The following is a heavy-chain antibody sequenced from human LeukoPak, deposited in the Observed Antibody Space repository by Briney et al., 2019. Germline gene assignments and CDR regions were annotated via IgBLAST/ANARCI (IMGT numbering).Heavy chain of an antibody. Sequence: PSETLSLTCSVSGGSISSHYWSWIRQPPGKGLEWIGYIYYSGSTKYNPSLKSRVTISVDTSKNQFSLKLSSVTAADTAVYYCARHIYRGSFDYWGQGALVTVSS. V-gene: IGHV4-59*08. CDR2: IYYSGST. CDR3: ARHIYRGSFDY. CDR1: GGSISSHY. J-gene: IGHJ4*02. D-gene: IGHD3-10*01.